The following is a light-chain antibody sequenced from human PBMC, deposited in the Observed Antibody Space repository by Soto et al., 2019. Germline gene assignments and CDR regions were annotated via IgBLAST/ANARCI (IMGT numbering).Light chain of an antibody. J-gene: IGKJ1*01. V-gene: IGKV4-1*01. CDR3: QQYYRTPRT. CDR2: RAS. CDR1: QSVSYSSNNKNY. Sequence: DIVMTQSPDSLAVSLGERATINCKSSQSVSYSSNNKNYLAWYQQKTRQPPKLLIYRASTRESGIPDRFSGSGRGTDVTLTNSSVQAEDVAVYFCQQYYRTPRTFGQGTKVEIK.